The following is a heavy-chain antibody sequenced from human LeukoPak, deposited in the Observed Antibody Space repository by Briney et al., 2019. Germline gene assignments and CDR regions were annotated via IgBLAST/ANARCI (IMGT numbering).Heavy chain of an antibody. V-gene: IGHV1-69*04. CDR2: IIPILGIA. D-gene: IGHD3-9*01. J-gene: IGHJ4*02. CDR3: ARESSLRYFDWVAYFDY. Sequence: SVKVSCKASGGTFSSYAISWMRQAPGQGLEWMGRIIPILGIANYAQKFQGRVTITADKSTSTAYMELSSLRSEDTAVYYCARESSLRYFDWVAYFDYWGQGTLVTVSS. CDR1: GGTFSSYA.